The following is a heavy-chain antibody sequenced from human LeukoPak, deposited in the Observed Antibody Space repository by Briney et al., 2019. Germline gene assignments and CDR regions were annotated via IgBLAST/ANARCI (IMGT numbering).Heavy chain of an antibody. CDR1: GGSISSYY. V-gene: IGHV4-59*08. J-gene: IGHJ4*02. CDR2: IYYSGST. D-gene: IGHD1-26*01. Sequence: SETLSLTCTVSGGSISSYYWSWIRQPPGKGLEWSGYIYYSGSTNYNPSLKSRVTISVDTSKNQFSLKLIPVTAADTAVYYCARHASELYTLDYWGQGTLVTVSS. CDR3: ARHASELYTLDY.